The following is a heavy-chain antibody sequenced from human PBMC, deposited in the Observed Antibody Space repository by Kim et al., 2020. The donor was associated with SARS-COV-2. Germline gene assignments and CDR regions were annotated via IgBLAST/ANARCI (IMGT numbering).Heavy chain of an antibody. D-gene: IGHD6-19*01. V-gene: IGHV3-30-3*01. CDR1: GFTFSSYA. CDR2: ISYDGSNK. CDR3: ARYIAVAAALDY. Sequence: GGSLRLSCAASGFTFSSYAMHWVRQAPGKGLEWVAVISYDGSNKYYADSVKGRFTISRDNSKNTLYLQMNSLRAEDTAVYYCARYIAVAAALDYWGQGTLVTVSS. J-gene: IGHJ4*02.